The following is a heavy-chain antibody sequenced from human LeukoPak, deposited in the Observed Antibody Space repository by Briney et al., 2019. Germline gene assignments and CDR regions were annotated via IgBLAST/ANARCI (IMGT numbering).Heavy chain of an antibody. V-gene: IGHV4-59*08. CDR1: GGSIISYY. D-gene: IGHD6-19*01. J-gene: IGHJ4*02. CDR2: IYYSGST. Sequence: SGTLSLTCTVSGGSIISYYWSWIRQPPGKGLEGIGSIYYSGSTNYNPSLKSRVTIPVDTSKNQFSLNLSSVTAADTALYYCARQSGHSSGWYLGRYYFDYWGQGTLVTVSS. CDR3: ARQSGHSSGWYLGRYYFDY.